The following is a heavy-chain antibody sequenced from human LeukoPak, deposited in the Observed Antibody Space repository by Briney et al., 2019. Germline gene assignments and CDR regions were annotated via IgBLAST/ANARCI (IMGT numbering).Heavy chain of an antibody. Sequence: SDTLSLTCAVYGGSFSGYYWSWIRQPPGKGLEWIGEINHSGSTNYNPSLKSRVTISVDTSKNQFSLKLSSVTAADKAVYYCARGARYYYDSSGYYTKYFQHWGQGTLVTVSS. CDR2: INHSGST. CDR3: ARGARYYYDSSGYYTKYFQH. D-gene: IGHD3-22*01. CDR1: GGSFSGYY. V-gene: IGHV4-34*01. J-gene: IGHJ1*01.